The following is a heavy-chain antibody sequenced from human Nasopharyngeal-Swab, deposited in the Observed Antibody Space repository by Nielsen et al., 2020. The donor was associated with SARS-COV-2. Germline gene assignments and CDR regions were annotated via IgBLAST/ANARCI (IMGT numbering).Heavy chain of an antibody. D-gene: IGHD6-19*01. CDR3: ARGAVAGRNAFDI. CDR1: GFTFSSYG. Sequence: GESLKISCAASGFTFSSYGMHWVRQAPGKGLEWEAFISNDGSDKYYADSVKGRFTISRDNSKNTLYLQMNSLRAEDTAVYYCARGAVAGRNAFDIWGQGTMVTVSS. J-gene: IGHJ3*02. V-gene: IGHV3-30*03. CDR2: ISNDGSDK.